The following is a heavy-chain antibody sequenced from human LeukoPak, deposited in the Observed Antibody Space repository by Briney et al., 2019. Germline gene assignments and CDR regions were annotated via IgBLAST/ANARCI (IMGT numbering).Heavy chain of an antibody. Sequence: SQTLSLACAISGDSVSGKSVAWNWIRQSPSRGLEWLGRTYYNSKRFHDYAVSVKGRITINPDTSKNQFSLQLDSVTPEDTAVYYCARAVTGVRSFDYWGQGTLVTVSS. CDR1: GDSVSGKSVA. V-gene: IGHV6-1*01. CDR3: ARAVTGVRSFDY. CDR2: TYYNSKRFH. J-gene: IGHJ4*02. D-gene: IGHD6-19*01.